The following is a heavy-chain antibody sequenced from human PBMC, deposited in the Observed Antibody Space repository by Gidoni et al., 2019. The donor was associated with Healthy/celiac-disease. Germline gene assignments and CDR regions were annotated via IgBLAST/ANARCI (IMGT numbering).Heavy chain of an antibody. J-gene: IGHJ4*02. V-gene: IGHV4-61*02. CDR3: ARSWKYYDSSGYPTPFDY. CDR1: GGSISSGSYY. D-gene: IGHD3-22*01. CDR2: IYTSGST. Sequence: QVQLQESGPGLVKPSQTLSLTCTVSGGSISSGSYYWSWIRQPAGKGLEWIGRIYTSGSTNYNPSLKSRVTISVDTSKNQFSLKLSSVTAADTAVYYCARSWKYYDSSGYPTPFDYWGQGTLVTVSS.